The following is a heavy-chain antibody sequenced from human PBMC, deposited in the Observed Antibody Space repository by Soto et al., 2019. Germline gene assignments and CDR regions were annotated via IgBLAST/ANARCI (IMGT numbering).Heavy chain of an antibody. CDR3: ARDLTAAAGTPLGY. D-gene: IGHD6-13*01. Sequence: PGGTLRLSCTAYGFTFSRYGIQWVRQAPRKGIEWVAVISYDGSNKYYADSVKGRFTISRDNSKNTLYLQMNSLRAEDTAVYYCARDLTAAAGTPLGYWGQGTLVTVSS. CDR2: ISYDGSNK. J-gene: IGHJ4*02. V-gene: IGHV3-30*06. CDR1: GFTFSRYG.